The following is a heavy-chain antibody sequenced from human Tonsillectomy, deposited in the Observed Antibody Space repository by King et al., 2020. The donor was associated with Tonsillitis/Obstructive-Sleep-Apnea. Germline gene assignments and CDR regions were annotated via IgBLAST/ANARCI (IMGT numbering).Heavy chain of an antibody. CDR3: AKGGAITGSSWYFDL. D-gene: IGHD1-20*01. CDR1: GFTFSSHA. Sequence: VQLVESGGGLVQPGGSLRLSCAASGFTFSSHAMSWVRQAPGKGLEWVSVIIGSGSITYYADSVKGRFTISRDNSKNTLYVQMNSLRAEDTAVYYCAKGGAITGSSWYFDLWGRGTLVTVSS. V-gene: IGHV3-23*04. CDR2: IIGSGSIT. J-gene: IGHJ2*01.